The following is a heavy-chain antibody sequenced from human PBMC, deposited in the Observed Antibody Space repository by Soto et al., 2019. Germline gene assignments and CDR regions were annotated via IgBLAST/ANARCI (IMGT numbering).Heavy chain of an antibody. CDR1: GFSLTTSGVG. V-gene: IGHV2-5*01. Sequence: QITLKESGPTLVKPTQTLTVTCTFSGFSLTTSGVGVGWVRQPPGKALEWLALIYWNDDMRYSPSLKTRLTITKDTSKNQVVLTMSNMDPADSGTYFCVHSIHDYGGYPIPRYSFYYGMEVWGQGTTVTVSS. CDR3: VHSIHDYGGYPIPRYSFYYGMEV. CDR2: IYWNDDM. D-gene: IGHD4-17*01. J-gene: IGHJ6*02.